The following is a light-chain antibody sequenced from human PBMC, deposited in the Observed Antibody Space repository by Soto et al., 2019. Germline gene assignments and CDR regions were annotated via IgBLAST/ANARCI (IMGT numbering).Light chain of an antibody. CDR1: QSVSSN. V-gene: IGKV3-11*01. CDR2: GAS. CDR3: QQRSNWLT. J-gene: IGKJ4*01. Sequence: EIVMTQSPATLSVSQGERATLSCRASQSVSSNLAWYQQKPGQAPRLLIYGASNRATGIPARFSGSGSGTDFTLTISSLEPEDFAVYYCQQRSNWLTFGGGAKVDIK.